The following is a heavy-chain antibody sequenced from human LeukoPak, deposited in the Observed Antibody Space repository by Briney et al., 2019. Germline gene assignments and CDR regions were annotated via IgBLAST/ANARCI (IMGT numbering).Heavy chain of an antibody. V-gene: IGHV1-69*13. J-gene: IGHJ4*02. Sequence: ASVSVSCKASGYTFTSYGISWVRQAPGQGREWMGGIIAIIGTANYAQTFQGRVTITAEETTRTAYMEVSSLRSEDTAVYYCAREPVMTDIVFGAAGTMYFDYWGQGTLVTVSS. D-gene: IGHD6-13*01. CDR2: IIAIIGTA. CDR3: AREPVMTDIVFGAAGTMYFDY. CDR1: GYTFTSYG.